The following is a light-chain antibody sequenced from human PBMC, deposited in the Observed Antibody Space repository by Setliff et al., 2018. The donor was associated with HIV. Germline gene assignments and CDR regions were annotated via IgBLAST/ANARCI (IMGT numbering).Light chain of an antibody. J-gene: IGLJ1*01. CDR1: SSDVGTYNF. V-gene: IGLV2-23*01. CDR3: CSYAGSTLYV. Sequence: QSALTQPASVSGSPGQSITISCTGTSSDVGTYNFVSWYQQHPGKAPKLMIYEGSKRPSGVSNRFFGSKSGYTASLTISWLQAEDEADYYCCSYAGSTLYVFGTGTKVTVL. CDR2: EGS.